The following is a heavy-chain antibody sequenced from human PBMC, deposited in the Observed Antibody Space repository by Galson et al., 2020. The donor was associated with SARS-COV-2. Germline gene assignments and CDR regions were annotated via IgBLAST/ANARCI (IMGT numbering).Heavy chain of an antibody. V-gene: IGHV4-31*03. CDR3: ARGLTVTTRNYYYYGMDV. J-gene: IGHJ6*02. CDR2: IYYSGST. D-gene: IGHD4-17*01. Sequence: SETLSLTCTVSGGSISSGGYYWSWIRQHPGKGLEWIGYIYYSGSTYYNPSLKSRVTISVDTSKNQFSLKLSSVTAADTAVYYCARGLTVTTRNYYYYGMDVWGQGTTVTVSS. CDR1: GGSISSGGYY.